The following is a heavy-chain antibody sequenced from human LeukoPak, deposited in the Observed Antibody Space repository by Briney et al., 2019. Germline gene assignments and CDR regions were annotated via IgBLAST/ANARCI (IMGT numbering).Heavy chain of an antibody. Sequence: TGGSLRLSCAASGLTVSSNYISWVRQAPGKGLEWVSVIYSGGSTYYEDSVKGRFTISRDNSKNTLYLQMNSLRAEDTAVYYCARDPGGRGWFDPWGQGTLVTVSS. D-gene: IGHD1-1*01. CDR1: GLTVSSNY. V-gene: IGHV3-66*02. CDR3: ARDPGGRGWFDP. J-gene: IGHJ5*02. CDR2: IYSGGST.